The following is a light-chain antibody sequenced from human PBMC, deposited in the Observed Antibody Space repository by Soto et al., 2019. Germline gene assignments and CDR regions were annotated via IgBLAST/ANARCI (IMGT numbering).Light chain of an antibody. CDR3: QQYNNGPLYT. CDR1: QSINNN. J-gene: IGKJ2*01. V-gene: IGKV3D-15*01. Sequence: EIVMTQSPDTLSVSPGERATLSCRASQSINNNLAWYQQKPGQSPRLLIYGASTRATGIPARFSGSGSGIVSPLTSSSQQAEDFAVYYCQQYNNGPLYTFGQGTKLELK. CDR2: GAS.